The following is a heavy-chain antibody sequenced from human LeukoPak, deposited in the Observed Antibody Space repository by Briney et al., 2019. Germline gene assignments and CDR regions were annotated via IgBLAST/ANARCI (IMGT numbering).Heavy chain of an antibody. CDR3: ARVSARASYYYMDV. V-gene: IGHV3-48*03. J-gene: IGHJ6*03. CDR1: GFTFSSYE. Sequence: GGSLRLSCAASGFTFSSYEMNWVRQAPGKGLEWVSYISSSGSTIYYADSVKGRFTISRDNAKNSLYLQMNSLRAEDTALYYCARVSARASYYYMDVWGKGTTVTVSS. D-gene: IGHD2-15*01. CDR2: ISSSGSTI.